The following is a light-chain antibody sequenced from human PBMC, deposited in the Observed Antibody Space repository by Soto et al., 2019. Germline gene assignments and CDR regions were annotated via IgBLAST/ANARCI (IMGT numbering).Light chain of an antibody. CDR1: SSDVRSYNY. J-gene: IGLJ2*01. CDR3: STYTSRSTLV. V-gene: IGLV2-14*01. Sequence: QSALTQPASVSGSPGQSITISCTGISSDVRSYNYVSWYQHHPGQAPKLLVYGVSNRPSGVSNRFSGSKSANTASLTISGLQAEDEADYYCSTYTSRSTLVFGGGTKLTVL. CDR2: GVS.